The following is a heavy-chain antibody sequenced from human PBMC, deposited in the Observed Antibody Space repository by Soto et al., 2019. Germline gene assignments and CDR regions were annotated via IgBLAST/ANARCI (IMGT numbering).Heavy chain of an antibody. V-gene: IGHV1-18*01. Sequence: ASVKVSCKASGYTFTRSGISWVRQAPGQGLEWMGWISTYSGDTNYAQTFQGRVTMTTDTSTSTVHMEVRSLRSDDTAVYYCAREGVAPYYYYGMDVWGQGTPVTVSS. J-gene: IGHJ6*02. CDR3: AREGVAPYYYYGMDV. CDR2: ISTYSGDT. D-gene: IGHD5-12*01. CDR1: GYTFTRSG.